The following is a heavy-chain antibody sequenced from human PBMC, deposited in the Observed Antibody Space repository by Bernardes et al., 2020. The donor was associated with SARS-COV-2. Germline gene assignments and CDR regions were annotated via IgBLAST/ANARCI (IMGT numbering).Heavy chain of an antibody. D-gene: IGHD3-22*01. CDR3: ARALPAHYDSSAYYHN. CDR1: GFTFSTYT. CDR2: ISGSSSYK. V-gene: IGHV3-21*06. J-gene: IGHJ4*02. Sequence: GGSLRLSCAASGFTFSTYTINWVRQAPGKGLEWVSSISGSSSYKYYADSVRGRFTISRDNSKNSVYLQMNSLRVEDTAVYYCARALPAHYDSSAYYHNWGQGTLVTVSS.